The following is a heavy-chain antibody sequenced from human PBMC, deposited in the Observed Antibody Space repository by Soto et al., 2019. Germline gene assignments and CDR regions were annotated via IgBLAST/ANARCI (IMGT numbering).Heavy chain of an antibody. V-gene: IGHV1-69*13. CDR3: ARRAGPTVTRNGDYFDY. CDR2: IIPIFGTA. D-gene: IGHD4-17*01. CDR1: GCTFSSYA. J-gene: IGHJ4*02. Sequence: SVKVSCKASGCTFSSYAISWVRQAPGQGLEWMGGIIPIFGTANYAQKFQGRVTITADESKSTAYMELSSLRSEDTAVYYCARRAGPTVTRNGDYFDYWGQATLVTVSS.